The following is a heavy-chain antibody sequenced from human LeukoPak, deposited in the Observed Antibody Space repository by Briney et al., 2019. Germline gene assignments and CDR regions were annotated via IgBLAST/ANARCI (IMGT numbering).Heavy chain of an antibody. D-gene: IGHD2-15*01. J-gene: IGHJ2*01. Sequence: SETLSLTCTVSGGSISSYYWSWIRQPPGKGLEWIGYIYYSGSTNYNPSLKSRVTISVDTSKNQFSLKLSSVTAADTAVYYCARSEDCSGGSCYSDWYFDHWGRGTLVTVSS. CDR2: IYYSGST. CDR3: ARSEDCSGGSCYSDWYFDH. V-gene: IGHV4-59*01. CDR1: GGSISSYY.